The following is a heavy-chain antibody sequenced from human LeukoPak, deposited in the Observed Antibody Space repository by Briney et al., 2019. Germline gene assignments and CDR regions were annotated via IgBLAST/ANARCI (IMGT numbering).Heavy chain of an antibody. J-gene: IGHJ4*02. CDR2: ISYDGPTK. D-gene: IGHD2-15*01. Sequence: HLGGSVRLPCAASGFNFRIYAIHWVRQAPGKGLEWVSFISYDGPTKYYADSVKGRTTISRDNSKDRPYLQMNSLRAEDTALYYCARDLSTNYSIDYWGQGTLVTVSS. CDR3: ARDLSTNYSIDY. V-gene: IGHV3-30-3*01. CDR1: GFNFRIYA.